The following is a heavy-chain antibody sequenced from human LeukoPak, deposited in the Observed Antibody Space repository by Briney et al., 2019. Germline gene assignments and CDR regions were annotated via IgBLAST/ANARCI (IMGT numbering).Heavy chain of an antibody. CDR2: IYSGGAT. D-gene: IGHD2-8*02. CDR3: ASGGKYCTGGACYGD. V-gene: IGHV3-53*01. Sequence: PGGSLRLSFAASGFIVNDDYISWVRQTPGKGLEWVPVIYSGGATFYADSVKGRFTISRDNSKNTVHLQMNSLRAEDTAVYYCASGGKYCTGGACYGDWGQGTLVTVSS. J-gene: IGHJ4*02. CDR1: GFIVNDDY.